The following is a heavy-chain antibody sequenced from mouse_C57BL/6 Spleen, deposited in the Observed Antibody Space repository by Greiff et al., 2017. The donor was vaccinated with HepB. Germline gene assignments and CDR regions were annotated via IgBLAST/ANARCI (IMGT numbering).Heavy chain of an antibody. Sequence: EVQLVESGGDLVKPGGSLKLSCAASGFTFSSYGMSWVRQTPDKRLEWVATISSGGSYTYYPDSVKGRFTISRDNAKNTLYLQMSSLKSEDTAMYYCARHEDDDGAWFAYWGQGTLVTVSA. CDR3: ARHEDDDGAWFAY. CDR2: ISSGGSYT. J-gene: IGHJ3*01. D-gene: IGHD2-12*01. CDR1: GFTFSSYG. V-gene: IGHV5-6*01.